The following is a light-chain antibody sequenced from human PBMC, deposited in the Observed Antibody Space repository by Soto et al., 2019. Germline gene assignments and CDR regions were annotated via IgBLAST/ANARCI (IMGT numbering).Light chain of an antibody. CDR1: QSVTSN. CDR3: QQSYRTLWT. Sequence: EIVMTQSPATLSVSPGERATVSCRASQSVTSNLAWYQQKPGRAPRLLIYGASTRATGIPARFSGSGSGTEFTLTISSLQPEDFATYYCQQSYRTLWTFGQGTKVDIK. CDR2: GAS. J-gene: IGKJ1*01. V-gene: IGKV3-15*01.